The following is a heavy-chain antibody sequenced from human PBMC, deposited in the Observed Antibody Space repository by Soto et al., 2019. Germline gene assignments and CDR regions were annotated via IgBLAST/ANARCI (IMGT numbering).Heavy chain of an antibody. D-gene: IGHD3-16*02. Sequence: ASVKVSCKASGGTFSSYTISWVRQAPGQGLEWMGRIIPILGIANYAQKFQGRVTITAEKSTSTAYMELSSLRSEDTAVYYCATPLPYDYIWGSYRREAFDIWGQGTMVTVSS. V-gene: IGHV1-69*02. CDR3: ATPLPYDYIWGSYRREAFDI. CDR2: IIPILGIA. CDR1: GGTFSSYT. J-gene: IGHJ3*02.